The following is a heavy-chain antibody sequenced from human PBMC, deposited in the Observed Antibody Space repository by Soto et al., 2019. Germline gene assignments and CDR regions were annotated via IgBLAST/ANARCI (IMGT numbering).Heavy chain of an antibody. V-gene: IGHV3-30*18. CDR2: MSYDGTNE. J-gene: IGHJ6*02. Sequence: QVQLEESGGGVVQPGRSLRLSCAASGFTFSRFGMHWVRQAPGQGLEWVAVMSYDGTNEYYGDSVKGRFTISRDNSKNTLYQQMTSLRVSDTSDYYSSNERNFYGSGSYYDVYYRCMVVWSLVSAVTVSS. CDR1: GFTFSRFG. CDR3: SNERNFYGSGSYYDVYYRCMVV. D-gene: IGHD3-10*01.